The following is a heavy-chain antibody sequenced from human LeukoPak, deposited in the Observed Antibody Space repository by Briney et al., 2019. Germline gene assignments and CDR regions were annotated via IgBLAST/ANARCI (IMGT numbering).Heavy chain of an antibody. V-gene: IGHV1-69*05. CDR2: IIPIFGTA. D-gene: IGHD5-24*01. CDR3: ARVRRDGYYAFDY. Sequence: ASVKVSCKASGGTFSSYAISWVQQAPGQGLEWMGGIIPIFGTANYAQKFQGRVTMTRDTSISTAYMELSRLRSDDTAVYYCARVRRDGYYAFDYWGQGTLVTVSS. CDR1: GGTFSSYA. J-gene: IGHJ4*02.